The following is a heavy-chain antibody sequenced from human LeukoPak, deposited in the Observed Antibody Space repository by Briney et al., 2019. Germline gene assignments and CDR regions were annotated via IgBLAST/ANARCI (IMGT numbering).Heavy chain of an antibody. CDR1: GFTFSSYG. D-gene: IGHD3-16*01. CDR3: TRGGVDY. V-gene: IGHV3-23*01. J-gene: IGHJ4*02. CDR2: MSGSGGST. Sequence: GGSLRLSCAASGFTFSSYGMSWVRQAPGKGLEWVSGMSGSGGSTYYADSVKGRFTISRDNSKNTLYLQMNSLTAEDTAVYYCTRGGVDYWGQGALVTVSS.